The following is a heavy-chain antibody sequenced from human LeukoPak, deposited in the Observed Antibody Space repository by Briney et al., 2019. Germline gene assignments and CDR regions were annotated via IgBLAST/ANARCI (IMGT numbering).Heavy chain of an antibody. V-gene: IGHV3-30*03. CDR2: ISYDGSNK. CDR3: ATEDLDYGYYFDY. CDR1: GFTFSSYG. J-gene: IGHJ4*02. D-gene: IGHD3-10*01. Sequence: GRSLRLSCAASGFTFSSYGMHWVRQAPGKGLEWVAVISYDGSNKYYADSVKGRFTISRDNSKNTLYLQMNSLRAEDTAVYYCATEDLDYGYYFDYWGQGTLVTVSS.